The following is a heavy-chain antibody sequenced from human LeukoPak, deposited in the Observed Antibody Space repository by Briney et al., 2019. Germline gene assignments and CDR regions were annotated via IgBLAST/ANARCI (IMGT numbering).Heavy chain of an antibody. J-gene: IGHJ4*02. D-gene: IGHD3-9*01. CDR1: GFTFNNAW. CDR2: IRSKTDGGTT. CDR3: TTGAPDILTGYYTGSNYYFDY. Sequence: GGSLRLSCASSGFTFNNAWMSWVRQAPGKGLEWVGRIRSKTDGGTTDYAAPVKGRFTISRDDSKNTLYLQMNSLKTEDTAVYYCTTGAPDILTGYYTGSNYYFDYWGQGALVTVSS. V-gene: IGHV3-15*01.